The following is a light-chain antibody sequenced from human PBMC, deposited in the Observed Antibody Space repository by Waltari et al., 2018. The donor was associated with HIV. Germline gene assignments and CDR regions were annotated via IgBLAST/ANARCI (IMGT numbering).Light chain of an antibody. J-gene: IGLJ2*01. Sequence: QSVLTQPPSASGSPGQSVTLSCTGTNSDIGTYDYVSWYQQHPAKAPKLVISEVTKRPSAVSDRFSGSKSGNTAFLTVSGLQAEDEADYYCSSFANRDGFYVLFGGGTRLTVL. CDR1: NSDIGTYDY. V-gene: IGLV2-8*01. CDR2: EVT. CDR3: SSFANRDGFYVL.